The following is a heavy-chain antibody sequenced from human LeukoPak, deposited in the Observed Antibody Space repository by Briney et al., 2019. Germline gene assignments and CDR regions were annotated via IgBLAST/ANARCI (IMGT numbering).Heavy chain of an antibody. D-gene: IGHD4-11*01. V-gene: IGHV4-59*12. J-gene: IGHJ4*03. CDR2: IYSTGST. CDR3: ARVQLAYSYGLFDN. CDR1: GGSISGYY. Sequence: WETLCLTCTVSGGSISGYYWSWIRQPPGKGLEWIGYIYSTGSTNYNPSLKSRVTISVDTSKNQFSLKLRSVTAADTAVYYCARVQLAYSYGLFDNWGQGSMVTVSS.